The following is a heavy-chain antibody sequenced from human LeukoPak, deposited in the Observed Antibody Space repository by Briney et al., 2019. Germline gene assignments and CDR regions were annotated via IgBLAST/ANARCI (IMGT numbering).Heavy chain of an antibody. D-gene: IGHD3-22*01. J-gene: IGHJ4*02. CDR2: ISDSGGRT. V-gene: IGHV3-23*01. CDR3: AKRGVVIRVILVGFHKEAYYFDS. CDR1: GFTFSSYS. Sequence: PGGSLRLSCAASGFTFSSYSMNWVRQAPGKGLEWVAGISDSGGRTNYADSVKGRFAISRDNPRNTLYMQMSSLRAEDTAVYFCAKRGVVIRVILVGFHKEAYYFDSWGQGALVTVSS.